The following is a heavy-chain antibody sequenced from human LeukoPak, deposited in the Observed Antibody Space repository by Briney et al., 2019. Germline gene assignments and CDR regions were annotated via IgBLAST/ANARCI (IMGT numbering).Heavy chain of an antibody. CDR2: INPSGGTT. J-gene: IGHJ6*02. V-gene: IGHV1-46*01. CDR1: GYRFTTYY. Sequence: GASVKVSCKASGYRFTTYYIHWVRQAPGQGLEWMGIINPSGGTTRYAQKFLGRAIMTRDTSTSTVYLELSSLRSEDAAVYYCASARMYDYDILSGHYTGYNNYYGMDVWGQGTTVTVSS. D-gene: IGHD3-9*01. CDR3: ASARMYDYDILSGHYTGYNNYYGMDV.